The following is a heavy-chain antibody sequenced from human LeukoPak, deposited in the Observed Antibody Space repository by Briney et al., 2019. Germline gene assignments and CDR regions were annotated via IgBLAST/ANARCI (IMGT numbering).Heavy chain of an antibody. CDR3: AWQTKYDFWRMDY. D-gene: IGHD3-3*01. CDR2: IKSRGGGETT. V-gene: IGHV3-15*01. J-gene: IGHJ4*02. CDR1: GFGFTAAW. Sequence: GGSLRLSCAASGFGFTAAWMSWVRQAPGKGPEWVGRIKSRGGGETTDYAAPVTGRITISRDDSQNTLYLQINGLKIEDTGVYYCAWQTKYDFWRMDYSSLGTLVTVSS.